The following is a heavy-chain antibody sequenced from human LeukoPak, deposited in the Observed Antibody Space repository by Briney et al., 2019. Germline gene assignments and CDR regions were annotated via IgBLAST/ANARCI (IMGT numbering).Heavy chain of an antibody. CDR2: ISGSGDST. Sequence: WGSLRLSCAASGFTFSSNWRSWVRQAPGKGLEWLSAISGSGDSTYYADSVKGRFTISTDNSTNTLYLQMKSLRAEDTAVYYCATYSSGWYGGFDYWGQGTLVTVSS. V-gene: IGHV3-23*01. J-gene: IGHJ4*02. CDR3: ATYSSGWYGGFDY. D-gene: IGHD6-19*01. CDR1: GFTFSSNW.